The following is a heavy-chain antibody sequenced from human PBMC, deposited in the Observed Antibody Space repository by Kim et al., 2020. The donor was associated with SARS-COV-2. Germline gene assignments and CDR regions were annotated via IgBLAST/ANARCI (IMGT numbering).Heavy chain of an antibody. CDR2: INHSGST. V-gene: IGHV4-34*01. J-gene: IGHJ4*02. Sequence: SETLSLTCAVYGGSFSGYYWSWIRQPPGKGLEWIGEINHSGSTNYNPSLKSRVTISVDTSKNQFSLKLSSVTAADTAVYYCARGTRGQLPRIDYWGQGTLVTVSS. CDR1: GGSFSGYY. D-gene: IGHD2-2*01. CDR3: ARGTRGQLPRIDY.